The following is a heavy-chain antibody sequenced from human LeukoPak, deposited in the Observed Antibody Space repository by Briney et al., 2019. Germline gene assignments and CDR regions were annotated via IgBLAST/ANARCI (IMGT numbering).Heavy chain of an antibody. J-gene: IGHJ4*02. CDR3: AKGGGYSSSWYLYFDY. D-gene: IGHD6-13*01. CDR2: ISWNSGSI. Sequence: GGSLRLPCAASGFTFDDYAMHWVRQAPGKGLEWVSGISWNSGSIGYADSVKGRFTISRDNAKNSLYLQMNSLRAEDTALYYCAKGGGYSSSWYLYFDYWGQGTLVTVSS. CDR1: GFTFDDYA. V-gene: IGHV3-9*01.